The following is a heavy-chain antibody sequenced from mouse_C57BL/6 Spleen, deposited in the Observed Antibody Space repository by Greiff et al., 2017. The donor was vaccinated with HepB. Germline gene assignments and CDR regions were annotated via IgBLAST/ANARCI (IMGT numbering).Heavy chain of an antibody. CDR2: ISYDGSN. D-gene: IGHD1-1*01. CDR3: ARGGYYGSSLYAMDY. V-gene: IGHV3-6*01. J-gene: IGHJ4*01. Sequence: EVQLVESGPGLVKPSQSLSLTCSVTGYSITSGYYWNWIRQFPGNKLEWMGYISYDGSNNYNPSLKNRISITRDTSKNQFFLKLNSVTTEDTATYYCARGGYYGSSLYAMDYWGQGTSVTVSS. CDR1: GYSITSGYY.